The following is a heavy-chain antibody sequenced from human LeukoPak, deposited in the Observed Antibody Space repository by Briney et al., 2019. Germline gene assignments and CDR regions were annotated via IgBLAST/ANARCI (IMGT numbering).Heavy chain of an antibody. J-gene: IGHJ1*01. CDR1: GFTFSLYA. V-gene: IGHV3-23*01. D-gene: IGHD3-16*02. Sequence: PGGSLRLSCAASGFTFSLYAMTWVRQAPGKGLEWVSQISAGTGVTYYAQSVRGRFTISRDDSKSTLYLHMSGLRGEDTAVYYCARGRGWAPYDYVWGSYRPPATQANPYFQHWGQGTLVTVSS. CDR3: ARGRGWAPYDYVWGSYRPPATQANPYFQH. CDR2: ISAGTGVT.